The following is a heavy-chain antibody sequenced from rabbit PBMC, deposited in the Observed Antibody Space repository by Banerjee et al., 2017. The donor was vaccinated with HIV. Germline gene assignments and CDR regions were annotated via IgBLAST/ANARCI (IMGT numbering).Heavy chain of an antibody. D-gene: IGHD1-1*01. J-gene: IGHJ4*01. CDR3: ARYASSSGYYMDYFNL. CDR2: IYTGDGNT. Sequence: QEQLEESGGDLVQPEGSLTLTCTASGFSFSGSYWICWVRQAPGKGLEWIGCIYTGDGNTYYASWAKGRFTISKTSSTTVTLEMTSLTAADTATYFCARYASSSGYYMDYFNLWGPGTLVTVS. CDR1: GFSFSGSYW. V-gene: IGHV1S45*01.